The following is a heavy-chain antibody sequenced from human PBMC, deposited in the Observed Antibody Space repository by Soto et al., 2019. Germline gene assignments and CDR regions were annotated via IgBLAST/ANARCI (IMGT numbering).Heavy chain of an antibody. CDR1: GYTFTSYY. J-gene: IGHJ6*02. CDR3: ARAGGAGTTNKDYYYYYGMDV. CDR2: INPSGGST. V-gene: IGHV1-46*01. D-gene: IGHD1-1*01. Sequence: ASVKVSCKASGYTFTSYYMHWLLQAPGQGLEWMGIINPSGGSTSYAQKFQGRVTMTRDTSTSTVYMELSSLRSEDTAVYYCARAGGAGTTNKDYYYYYGMDVWGQGTTVTVSS.